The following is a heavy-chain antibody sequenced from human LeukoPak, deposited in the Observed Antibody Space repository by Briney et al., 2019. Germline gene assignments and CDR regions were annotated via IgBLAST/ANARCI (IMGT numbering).Heavy chain of an antibody. Sequence: GGSLRLSCAASGFTFSDYYMSWIRQAPGKGLEWVSYISSSGSTIYYADSVKGRFTISRDNAKNSLYLQMNSLRAEDTAVYYCARDRSVTGSYYLGWDYWGQGTLVTVSS. J-gene: IGHJ4*02. D-gene: IGHD3-10*01. CDR1: GFTFSDYY. V-gene: IGHV3-11*01. CDR3: ARDRSVTGSYYLGWDY. CDR2: ISSSGSTI.